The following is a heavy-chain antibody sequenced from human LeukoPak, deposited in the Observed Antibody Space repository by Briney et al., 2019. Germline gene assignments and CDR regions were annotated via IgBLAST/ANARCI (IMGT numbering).Heavy chain of an antibody. D-gene: IGHD2-8*01. CDR1: GYSFTSYW. J-gene: IGHJ4*02. CDR3: ARRYCTNGVCSFGFDY. V-gene: IGHV5-51*01. CDR2: IYPGDSDT. Sequence: GASLKISCKGSGYSFTSYWIGWVRQMPGKGLEWMGIIYPGDSDTRYSPSFQGQVTISADKSISTAYLQWSSLKASDTAMYYRARRYCTNGVCSFGFDYWGQGTLVTVSS.